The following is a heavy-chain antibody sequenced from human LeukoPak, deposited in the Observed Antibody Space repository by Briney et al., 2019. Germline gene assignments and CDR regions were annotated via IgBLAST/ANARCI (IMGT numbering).Heavy chain of an antibody. CDR2: MWYDGSNK. Sequence: GGSLRLSCAASGFTFSSYGMHGVRQAPGKGLEGVAVMWYDGSNKYYGDSVKGRFTISRDNSKKTLYLQMNSLRLEDTAVYYCARGDGYNDAEYLQHWGQGTLVTVS. CDR3: ARGDGYNDAEYLQH. D-gene: IGHD5-24*01. V-gene: IGHV3-33*01. CDR1: GFTFSSYG. J-gene: IGHJ1*01.